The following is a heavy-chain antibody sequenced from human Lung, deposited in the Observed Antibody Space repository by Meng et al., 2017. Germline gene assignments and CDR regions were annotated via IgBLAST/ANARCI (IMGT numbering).Heavy chain of an antibody. CDR1: GGSFSDYY. J-gene: IGHJ4*02. V-gene: IGHV4-34*01. D-gene: IGHD4-11*01. Sequence: QVQLQESGAGLLTLSETLSLTCVVSGGSFSDYYWSWIRQPPGKGLEWIGEINHSGSTNYNPSLESRATISVDTSQNNLSLKLSSVTAADSAVYYCARGPTTMAHDFDYWGQGTLVTVSS. CDR3: ARGPTTMAHDFDY. CDR2: INHSGST.